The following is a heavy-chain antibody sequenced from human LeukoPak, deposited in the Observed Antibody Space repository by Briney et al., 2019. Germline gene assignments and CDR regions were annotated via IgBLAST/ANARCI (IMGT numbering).Heavy chain of an antibody. V-gene: IGHV3-30*02. D-gene: IGHD7-27*01. J-gene: IGHJ4*02. CDR3: AKDRSNWVDY. CDR2: IWYDGSKK. CDR1: GFTFSSYG. Sequence: GGSLRLSCAASGFTFSSYGMSWVRQAPGKGLEWVAFIWYDGSKKYYADSVKGRLTVSRDNSKNMLYLQMNSLRAEDTAVYYCAKDRSNWVDYWGQGILVTVSS.